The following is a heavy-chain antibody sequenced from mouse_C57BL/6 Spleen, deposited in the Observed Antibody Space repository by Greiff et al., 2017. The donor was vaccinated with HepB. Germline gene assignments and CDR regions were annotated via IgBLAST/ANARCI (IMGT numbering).Heavy chain of an antibody. V-gene: IGHV5-17*01. CDR3: ARNRKLLRAWYFDV. J-gene: IGHJ1*03. CDR2: ISSGSSTI. D-gene: IGHD1-1*01. Sequence: EVQVVESGGGLVKPGGSLKLSCAASGFTFSDYGMHWVRQAPEKGLEWVAYISSGSSTIYYADTVKGRFTISRDNAKNTLFLQMTSLRSEDTAMYYCARNRKLLRAWYFDVWGTGTTVTVSS. CDR1: GFTFSDYG.